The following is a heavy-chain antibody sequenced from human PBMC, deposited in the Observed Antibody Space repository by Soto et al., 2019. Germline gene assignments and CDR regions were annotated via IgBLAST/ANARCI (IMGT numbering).Heavy chain of an antibody. D-gene: IGHD3-10*01. J-gene: IGHJ3*02. CDR3: ARHWASVSDSGSYTFDS. CDR1: GASISNYY. V-gene: IGHV4-59*08. Sequence: QVQLQESGPGLVKPSETLSLTCTVSGASISNYYWSWIRQSPGKGLEWIGYIYQSGSTNYNPSLTSRVTISEHKYNNHFSLKLRSVPAADTALYYCARHWASVSDSGSYTFDSWGQGTMVTVSS. CDR2: IYQSGST.